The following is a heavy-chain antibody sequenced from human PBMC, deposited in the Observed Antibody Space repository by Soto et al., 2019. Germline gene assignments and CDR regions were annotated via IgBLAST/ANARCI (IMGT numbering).Heavy chain of an antibody. CDR2: INHSGST. CDR3: ARLYPPLRGSSWLDY. J-gene: IGHJ4*02. Sequence: SETLSLTCSVSGASIHNGGYFWSWIRQSPEKGLEWIGEINHSGSTNYNPSLKSRVTISVDTSKNQFSLKLSSVTAADTAVYYCARLYPPLRGSSWLDYWGQGTLVTVSS. D-gene: IGHD6-13*01. CDR1: GASIHNGGYF. V-gene: IGHV4-34*01.